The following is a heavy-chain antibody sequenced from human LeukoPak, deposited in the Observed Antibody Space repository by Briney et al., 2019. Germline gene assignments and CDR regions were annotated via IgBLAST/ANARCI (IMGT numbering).Heavy chain of an antibody. CDR2: ISGSGGST. J-gene: IGHJ1*01. CDR1: GFTFSSYA. V-gene: IGHV3-23*01. Sequence: GGSLRLSCAASGFTFSSYAMSWVRQAPGKGLEWVSAISGSGGSTYYADSVKGRFTISRDNSKNTLYLQMNSLRAEDTAVYYCAKDPQVVVITGGYFQHWGQGTLVTVSS. CDR3: AKDPQVVVITGGYFQH. D-gene: IGHD3-22*01.